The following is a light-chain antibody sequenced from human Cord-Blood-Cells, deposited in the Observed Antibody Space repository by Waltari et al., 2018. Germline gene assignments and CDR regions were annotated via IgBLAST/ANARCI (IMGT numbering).Light chain of an antibody. CDR3: QSYDSSLSGVV. CDR1: RPTIAAGHD. J-gene: IGLJ2*01. Sequence: QSVLTPPPSVSGAPGQRVTLPCTGGRPTIAAGHDVLWYQQLPGTAPKPLSYGTSTRPSGVPDRFSGSKSGTSASLAITGLQAEDEADYYCQSYDSSLSGVVFGGGTKLTVL. V-gene: IGLV1-40*01. CDR2: GTS.